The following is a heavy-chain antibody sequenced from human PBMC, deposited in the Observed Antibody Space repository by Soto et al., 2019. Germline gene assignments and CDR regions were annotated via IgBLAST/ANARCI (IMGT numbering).Heavy chain of an antibody. Sequence: QITLKESGPTLVKPTQTLTLTCTFSGFSLSTSGVGVGWIRQPPGKALEWLALIYWDDDKRYSPSLKSRLTTXKXTXXNQVVLTMTNMDPVDTATYYCAHISYYGGARGMDVWGQGTTVTVSS. CDR3: AHISYYGGARGMDV. D-gene: IGHD4-17*01. J-gene: IGHJ6*02. CDR2: IYWDDDK. V-gene: IGHV2-5*02. CDR1: GFSLSTSGVG.